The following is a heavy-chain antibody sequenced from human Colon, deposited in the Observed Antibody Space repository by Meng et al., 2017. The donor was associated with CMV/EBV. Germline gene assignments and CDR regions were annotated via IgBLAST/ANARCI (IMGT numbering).Heavy chain of an antibody. V-gene: IGHV3-48*04. J-gene: IGHJ3*02. D-gene: IGHD3-22*01. CDR1: GFTFSSYS. Sequence: SCAASGFTFSSYSMNWVRQAPGKGLEWVSYISSSSSTIYYADSVKGRFTISRDNAKNSLYLQMNSLRAEDTAVYYCARKQIVSGGVAFDIWGQGTMVAVSS. CDR3: ARKQIVSGGVAFDI. CDR2: ISSSSSTI.